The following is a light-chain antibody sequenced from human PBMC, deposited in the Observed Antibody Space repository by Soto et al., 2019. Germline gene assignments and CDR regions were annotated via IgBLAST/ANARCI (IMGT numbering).Light chain of an antibody. J-gene: IGLJ1*01. CDR3: YSYAGSGTYV. CDR1: NSDVGTYNL. CDR2: EGT. V-gene: IGLV2-23*01. Sequence: QSVLTQPASVSGSPGQSITISCTGTNSDVGTYNLVSWYQQHPGKAPKLMTYEGTKQPSGVSNRFSGSNSGNTASLTISGLQAEDEADYYCYSYAGSGTYVFGTGTKVTVL.